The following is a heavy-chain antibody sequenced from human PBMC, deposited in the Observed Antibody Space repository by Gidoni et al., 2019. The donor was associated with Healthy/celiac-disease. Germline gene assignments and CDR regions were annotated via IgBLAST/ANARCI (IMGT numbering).Heavy chain of an antibody. CDR1: GFTFSSYS. Sequence: EVQLVESGGGLVQPGGSLRLSCPASGFTFSSYSMNWVRQAPGKGLEWVSYISSSSSTIYYADSVKGRFTISRDNAKNSLYLQMNSLRDEDTAVYYCARIVASPVELDDYYYGMDVWGQGTTVTVSS. J-gene: IGHJ6*02. D-gene: IGHD1-26*01. V-gene: IGHV3-48*02. CDR2: ISSSSSTI. CDR3: ARIVASPVELDDYYYGMDV.